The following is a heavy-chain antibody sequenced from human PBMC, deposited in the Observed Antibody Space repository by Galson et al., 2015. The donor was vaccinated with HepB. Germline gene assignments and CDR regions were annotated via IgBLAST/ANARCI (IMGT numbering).Heavy chain of an antibody. J-gene: IGHJ6*02. V-gene: IGHV1-69*13. CDR2: IIPIFGTA. CDR1: GGTFSSYA. D-gene: IGHD3-22*01. Sequence: SVKVSCKASGGTFSSYAISWVQQAPGQGLEWMGGIIPIFGTANYAQKFQGRVTITADESTSTAYMELSSLRSEDTAVYYCATDSGYYYGMDVWGQGTTVTVSS. CDR3: ATDSGYYYGMDV.